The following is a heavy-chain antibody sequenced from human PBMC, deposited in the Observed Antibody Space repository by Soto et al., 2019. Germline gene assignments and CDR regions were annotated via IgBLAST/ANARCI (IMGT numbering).Heavy chain of an antibody. J-gene: IGHJ6*02. CDR3: ARGCRSGYSGYDSRYGMDV. Sequence: SETLSLTCAVYGGSFSGYYWSWIRQPPGKGLEWIGEINHSGSTNYNPSLKSRVTISVDTSKNQFSLKLSSVTAADTAVYYCARGCRSGYSGYDSRYGMDVWGRGTTVTVS. CDR1: GGSFSGYY. V-gene: IGHV4-34*01. CDR2: INHSGST. D-gene: IGHD5-12*01.